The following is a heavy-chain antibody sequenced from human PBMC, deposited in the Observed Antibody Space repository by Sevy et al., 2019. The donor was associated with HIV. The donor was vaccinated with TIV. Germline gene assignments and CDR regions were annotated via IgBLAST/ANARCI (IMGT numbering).Heavy chain of an antibody. CDR1: GFTFITYA. Sequence: GGSLRLSCAASGFTFITYAMNWVRQAPGKGLEWVSTISGSGDSTYYADSVKGRFTISRDNSRNTLYLQMNSLRAADTALYCCARDHGESSGYYPLGAFDIWGQGTMVTVSS. J-gene: IGHJ3*02. D-gene: IGHD3-22*01. CDR2: ISGSGDST. CDR3: ARDHGESSGYYPLGAFDI. V-gene: IGHV3-23*01.